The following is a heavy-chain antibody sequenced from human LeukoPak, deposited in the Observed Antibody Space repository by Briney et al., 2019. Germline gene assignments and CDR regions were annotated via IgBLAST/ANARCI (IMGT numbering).Heavy chain of an antibody. CDR3: ARDTHAYYDFWSGYYIGRDAEYFQH. V-gene: IGHV1-18*01. J-gene: IGHJ1*01. CDR1: GYTFTSYG. D-gene: IGHD3-3*01. Sequence: GASVKVSCKASGYTFTSYGISWVRQAPGQGLEWMGWISAYNGNTNYAQKLQGRVTMTTDTSTSTAYMELRSLRSDDTAVYYCARDTHAYYDFWSGYYIGRDAEYFQHWGQGTLVTVSS. CDR2: ISAYNGNT.